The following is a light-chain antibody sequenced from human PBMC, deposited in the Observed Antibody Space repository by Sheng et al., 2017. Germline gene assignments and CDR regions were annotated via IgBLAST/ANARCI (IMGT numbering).Light chain of an antibody. CDR1: GSNIGNNA. J-gene: IGLJ3*02. V-gene: IGLV1-36*01. CDR2: YDD. Sequence: QSVLTQPPSVSEVPRQTVTISCSGSGSNIGNNAVNWYQQLPGKPPKLLIYYDDMKPSGVSDRFSGSRSGTSASLAISGLQSEDEADYYCTAWDDSLNGPVFGGGTKLTVL. CDR3: TAWDDSLNGPV.